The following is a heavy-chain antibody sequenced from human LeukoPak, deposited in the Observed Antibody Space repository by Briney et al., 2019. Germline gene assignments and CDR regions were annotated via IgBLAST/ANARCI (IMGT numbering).Heavy chain of an antibody. CDR3: ARGRGSGWTFDY. J-gene: IGHJ4*02. Sequence: SETLSLTCAVYGGSFSGYYWTWIRQPPGKGLEWIGEINHSGSTNYNPSLKSRVTISVDTSKNQFSLKLSSVTAADTAVYYCARGRGSGWTFDYWGQGTLVTVSS. CDR1: GGSFSGYY. V-gene: IGHV4-34*01. CDR2: INHSGST. D-gene: IGHD6-19*01.